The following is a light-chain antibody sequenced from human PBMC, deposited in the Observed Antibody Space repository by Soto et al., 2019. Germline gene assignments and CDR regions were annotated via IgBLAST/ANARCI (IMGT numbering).Light chain of an antibody. CDR1: QSISRW. CDR3: QLYNSYSPVT. Sequence: DIQMTQSPSTLSASVGDIVTITCRASQSISRWLAWYQQKPGKAPKLLIYKASSLESGVPSSFYGSGSQTEFTLPISSLQRDDFASYCCQLYNSYSPVTFGQGTKVEIK. CDR2: KAS. V-gene: IGKV1-5*03. J-gene: IGKJ1*01.